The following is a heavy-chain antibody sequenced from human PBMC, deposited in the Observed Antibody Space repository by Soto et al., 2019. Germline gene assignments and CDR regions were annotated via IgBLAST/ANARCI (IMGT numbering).Heavy chain of an antibody. D-gene: IGHD3-10*01. CDR1: GFPFSSYA. CDR2: ISSDGSTK. CDR3: ARDSNMEASRFNYYMMDV. V-gene: IGHV3-30*04. Sequence: QVQLVESGGGVVQPGRSLRLSCTASGFPFSSYAIHWVRQAPGKGLEWVAIISSDGSTKYYIDSVKGRFTISRDNSKNTLYMQMNSLRGEYTAVYYCARDSNMEASRFNYYMMDVWGLGTTVTVSS. J-gene: IGHJ6*02.